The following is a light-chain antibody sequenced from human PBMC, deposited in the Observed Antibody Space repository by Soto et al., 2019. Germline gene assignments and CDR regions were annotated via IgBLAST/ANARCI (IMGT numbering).Light chain of an antibody. V-gene: IGLV1-47*02. CDR3: AAWDDSLSGPWV. J-gene: IGLJ3*02. CDR2: SNN. Sequence: QPVLTQPPSASGTPGQRVTISCSGSSSNIGSNYVYWYQQLPGTAPKLLIYSNNQRPSGVPDRFSGSKSGTSASLAISGLRSEDEADYYCAAWDDSLSGPWVFGGGTQLTVL. CDR1: SSNIGSNY.